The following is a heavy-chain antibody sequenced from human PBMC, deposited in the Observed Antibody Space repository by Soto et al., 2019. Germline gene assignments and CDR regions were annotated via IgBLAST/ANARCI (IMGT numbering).Heavy chain of an antibody. D-gene: IGHD4-17*01. V-gene: IGHV3-30-3*01. Sequence: QVPLVESGGGVVQPGRSLRLSCAASGFTFSSYAMHWVRQAPGKGLEWVAVISYDGSNKYYADSVKGRFTISRDNSKNTLYLQMNSLRAEDTAVYYCARETTVTYFDYWGQGTLVTVSS. CDR3: ARETTVTYFDY. J-gene: IGHJ4*02. CDR2: ISYDGSNK. CDR1: GFTFSSYA.